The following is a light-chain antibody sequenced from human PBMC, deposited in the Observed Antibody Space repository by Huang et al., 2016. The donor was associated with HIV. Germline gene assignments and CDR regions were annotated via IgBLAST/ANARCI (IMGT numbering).Light chain of an antibody. Sequence: DIVLTQTSSLSVSPGQSASISCNSSQSLLKNDGNINLSWYLQRPGQPPQLLIYDVSQRFSGGADRISGSGSGTRFTLSISRVEAGDIGIYYCAQNTQFPFTFGGGTRVDIK. CDR1: QSLLKNDGNIN. J-gene: IGKJ4*01. CDR2: DVS. V-gene: IGKV2D-29*01. CDR3: AQNTQFPFT.